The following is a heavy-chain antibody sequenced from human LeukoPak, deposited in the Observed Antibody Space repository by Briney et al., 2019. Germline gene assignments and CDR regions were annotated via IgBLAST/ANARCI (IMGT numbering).Heavy chain of an antibody. CDR3: ARDLGHYYGSGSWTDP. V-gene: IGHV1-2*02. CDR2: INPNSGGT. CDR1: GYTFTGYY. Sequence: ASVKVSCKASGYTFTGYYMHWVRQAPGQGLEWMGWINPNSGGTNYAQKFQGRVTMTRDTSISTAYMELSRLRSDDTAVYYCARDLGHYYGSGSWTDPWGQGALVTVSS. D-gene: IGHD3-10*01. J-gene: IGHJ5*02.